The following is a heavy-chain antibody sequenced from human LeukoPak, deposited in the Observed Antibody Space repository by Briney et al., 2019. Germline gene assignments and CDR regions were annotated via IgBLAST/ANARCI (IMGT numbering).Heavy chain of an antibody. Sequence: SETLSLTCTVSGGSISSYYWSWIRQPPGKGLEWIGYIYYSGSTNYNPSLKSRVTISVDTSKNQFSLKLSSVTAADTAVYYCARDISPGSPAGEFDPWGQGTLSPSPQ. CDR3: ARDISPGSPAGEFDP. V-gene: IGHV4-59*01. D-gene: IGHD3-10*01. J-gene: IGHJ5*02. CDR1: GGSISSYY. CDR2: IYYSGST.